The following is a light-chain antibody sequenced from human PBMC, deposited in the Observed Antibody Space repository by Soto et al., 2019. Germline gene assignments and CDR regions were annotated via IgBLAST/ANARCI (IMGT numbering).Light chain of an antibody. V-gene: IGLV2-14*01. CDR1: SSDVGGYDY. CDR2: EVS. Sequence: QSALTQPASVSGSPGQSITISCTGTSSDVGGYDYVSWYQLHPGKAPKLMVFEVSNRPSGVSYRFSGSKSGNTASLTISGLQAEDEADYCCFSFTSTNTHVFGSGTKVTVL. J-gene: IGLJ1*01. CDR3: FSFTSTNTHV.